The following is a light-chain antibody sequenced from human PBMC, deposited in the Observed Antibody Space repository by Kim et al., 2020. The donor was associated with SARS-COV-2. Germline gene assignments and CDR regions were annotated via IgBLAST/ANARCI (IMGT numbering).Light chain of an antibody. CDR3: QAWDRSIHI. V-gene: IGLV3-1*01. J-gene: IGLJ2*01. CDR1: GDKY. CDR2: QDT. Sequence: GDKYVCWYQQKPGQSPLLVMYQDTKRPSGIPERFSGSNSGNTATLTISGTQALDEADYYCQAWDRSIHIFGGGTQLTVL.